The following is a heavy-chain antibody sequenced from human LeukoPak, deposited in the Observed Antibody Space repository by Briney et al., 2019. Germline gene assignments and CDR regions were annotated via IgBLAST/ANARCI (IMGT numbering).Heavy chain of an antibody. D-gene: IGHD1-26*01. V-gene: IGHV4-4*09. J-gene: IGHJ4*02. CDR3: ARGGIGSYTGFDY. CDR1: GASISNYY. Sequence: SETLSLTCTVSGASISNYYWNWIRQPPGKGLEWIGYTYTSGRTNYSPSLKSRVTISVDTSKNQFSLKLSSVTAADAAVYYCARGGIGSYTGFDYWGQGTLVTVSS. CDR2: TYTSGRT.